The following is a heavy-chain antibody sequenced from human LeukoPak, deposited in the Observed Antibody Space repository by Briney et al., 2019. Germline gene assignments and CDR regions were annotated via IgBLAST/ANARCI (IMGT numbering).Heavy chain of an antibody. J-gene: IGHJ4*02. V-gene: IGHV3-48*01. CDR3: AKDLVYTRYSSSWYYFDY. CDR1: GFTFSSYS. D-gene: IGHD6-13*01. CDR2: ISSSSSTI. Sequence: GGSLRLSCAASGFTFSSYSMNWVRQAPGKGLEWVSYISSSSSTIYYADSVKGRFTISRDNAKNSLYLQMNSLRAEDTAVYYCAKDLVYTRYSSSWYYFDYWGQGTLVTVSS.